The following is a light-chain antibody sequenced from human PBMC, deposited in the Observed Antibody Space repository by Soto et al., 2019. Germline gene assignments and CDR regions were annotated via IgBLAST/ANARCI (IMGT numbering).Light chain of an antibody. CDR3: SSLTSSSTFV. CDR2: DVS. J-gene: IGLJ1*01. V-gene: IGLV2-14*03. Sequence: QSVLAQPASVSGSRGQSITISCTGTSSDVGRYNYVSWFQQHPGKVPKLIIYDVSNWPSGVSDRFSGSKSGNTASLTISGLHPEDEADYYCSSLTSSSTFVFGTGTKVTVL. CDR1: SSDVGRYNY.